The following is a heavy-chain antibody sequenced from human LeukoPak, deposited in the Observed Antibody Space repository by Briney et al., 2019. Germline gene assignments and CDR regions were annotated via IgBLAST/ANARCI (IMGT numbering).Heavy chain of an antibody. Sequence: GGSLRLSCAASGFSFTSYAMHWVRQAPGKGLEWVAFIRDDGNNIHYADSVKGRFTISRDNAKNSLYLQMNSLRAEDTAVYYCAELGITMIGGVWGKGTTVTISS. CDR2: IRDDGNNI. CDR3: AELGITMIGGV. CDR1: GFSFTSYA. V-gene: IGHV3-30*02. D-gene: IGHD3-10*02. J-gene: IGHJ6*04.